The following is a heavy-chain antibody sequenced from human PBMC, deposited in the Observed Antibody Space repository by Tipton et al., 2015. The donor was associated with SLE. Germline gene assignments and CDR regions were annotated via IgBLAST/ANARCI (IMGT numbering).Heavy chain of an antibody. CDR2: INHSGNN. D-gene: IGHD6-19*01. Sequence: TLSLTCTVSGASIGTSNYYWSWIRQPPGKGREWIGGINHSGNNYYNPSLKSRVTISVDTSKNQFSLKVNSVTAADTAVYYCARPYRSGWNGVFHIWGQGTMVTVSS. V-gene: IGHV4-39*07. CDR3: ARPYRSGWNGVFHI. J-gene: IGHJ3*02. CDR1: GASIGTSNYY.